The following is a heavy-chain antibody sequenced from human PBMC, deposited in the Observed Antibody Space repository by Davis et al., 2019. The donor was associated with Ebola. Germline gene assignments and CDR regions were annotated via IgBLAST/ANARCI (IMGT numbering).Heavy chain of an antibody. CDR1: GDKFSRYG. V-gene: IGHV1-69*10. Sequence: SVKVSCKSSGDKFSRYGLSWVREVPGQGLEWMGGIIPVLGQVNYAQKFQGRLSITADKFTGATDMKLSSLRADDTAIYYCARGVFFGWGEYGMAVWGQGTTVTVSS. CDR2: IIPVLGQV. D-gene: IGHD3-10*01. J-gene: IGHJ6*02. CDR3: ARGVFFGWGEYGMAV.